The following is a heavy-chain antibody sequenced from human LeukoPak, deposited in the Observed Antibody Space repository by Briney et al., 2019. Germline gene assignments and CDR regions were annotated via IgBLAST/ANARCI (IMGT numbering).Heavy chain of an antibody. CDR2: INPNSGGT. D-gene: IGHD3-22*01. Sequence: ASVKVSCKASGYTFTGYYMHWVRQAPGQGLEWMGWINPNSGGTNYAQKFQGRVTMTRDTSISTAYMELSRLRSDDTAVYYCARADSSGHSLHGDYFDYWGQGTLVTVSS. J-gene: IGHJ4*02. CDR1: GYTFTGYY. V-gene: IGHV1-2*02. CDR3: ARADSSGHSLHGDYFDY.